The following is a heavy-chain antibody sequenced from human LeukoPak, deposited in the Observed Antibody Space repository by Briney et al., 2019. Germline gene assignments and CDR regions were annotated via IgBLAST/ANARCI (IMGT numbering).Heavy chain of an antibody. CDR3: ARDHRYAFDN. CDR1: GFNFIDYS. J-gene: IGHJ4*01. D-gene: IGHD5-12*01. V-gene: IGHV3-48*01. CDR2: IGISSGNT. Sequence: GGSLRLSCAASGFNFIDYSMNWVRQAPGKGLELISYIGISSGNTKYADSVKGRFTISRDKARNSLYLQMNSLRVEDTAMYYCARDHRYAFDNWGHGTLVTVSS.